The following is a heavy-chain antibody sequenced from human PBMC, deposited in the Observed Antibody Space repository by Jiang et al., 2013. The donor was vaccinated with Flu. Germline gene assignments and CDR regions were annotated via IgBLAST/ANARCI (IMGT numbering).Heavy chain of an antibody. J-gene: IGHJ4*02. Sequence: SGAEVKKPGATVKISCKVSGYTFTDFYVHWVQQAPGKGLEWVGFVDPEDGETKYAEKFQGRVTITADTSTDTAYMELSSLRSEDTAVYYCARDEDSSGYYLGYWGQGTLVTVSS. V-gene: IGHV1-69-2*01. CDR3: ARDEDSSGYYLGY. D-gene: IGHD3-22*01. CDR2: VDPEDGET. CDR1: GYTFTDFY.